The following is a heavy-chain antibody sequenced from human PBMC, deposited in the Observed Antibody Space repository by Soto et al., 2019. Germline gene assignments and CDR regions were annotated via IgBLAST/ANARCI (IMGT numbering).Heavy chain of an antibody. CDR2: TYYRSKWSKWYY. D-gene: IGHD2-8*02. J-gene: IGHJ4*02. CDR1: GDSVSSNSAA. V-gene: IGHV6-1*01. CDR3: ARDRGTGGDVWDY. Sequence: SQTLSLTCAISGDSVSSNSAAWNWIRQSPSRGLEWLGRTYYRSKWSKWYYDYAVSVKSRITINPDTSKNQFSLHLNSVTPEDTAVYYCARDRGTGGDVWDYWGQGTLDTVSS.